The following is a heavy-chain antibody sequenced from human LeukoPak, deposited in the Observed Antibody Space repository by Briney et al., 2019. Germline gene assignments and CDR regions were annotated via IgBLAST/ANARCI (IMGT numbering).Heavy chain of an antibody. CDR1: GFTFSSYW. D-gene: IGHD6-19*01. CDR2: INSDGSST. CDR3: ARVPITLAGTKDAKYFQH. Sequence: PGGSLRLSCAASGFTFSSYWMHWVRQAPGKGLVWVSRINSDGSSTSYADSVKGRFTISRDNAKNTLYLQVNSLRAEDTAVYYCARVPITLAGTKDAKYFQHWGQGTLVTVSS. V-gene: IGHV3-74*01. J-gene: IGHJ1*01.